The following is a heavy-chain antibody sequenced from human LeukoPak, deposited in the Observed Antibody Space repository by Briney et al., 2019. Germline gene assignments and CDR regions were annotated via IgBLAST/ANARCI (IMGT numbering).Heavy chain of an antibody. D-gene: IGHD3-10*01. Sequence: GVSLRLSCAASGFTFSSYSMNWVRQAPGKGLEWVSSISSSSSYIYYADSVKGQFTISRDNAKNSLYLQMNSLRAEDTAVYYCARNRVVRGVTYYFDYWGQGTLVTVSS. J-gene: IGHJ4*02. CDR1: GFTFSSYS. CDR2: ISSSSSYI. CDR3: ARNRVVRGVTYYFDY. V-gene: IGHV3-21*01.